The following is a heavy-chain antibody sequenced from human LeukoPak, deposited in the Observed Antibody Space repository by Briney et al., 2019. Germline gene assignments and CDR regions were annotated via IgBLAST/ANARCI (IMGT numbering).Heavy chain of an antibody. CDR1: GFTFSSYG. D-gene: IGHD6-13*01. Sequence: GGSLRLPCAASGFTFSSYGMHWVRQAPGKGLEWVAFIRYDGSNKYYADSVKGRFTISRDNSKNTLYLQMNSLRAEDTAVYYCAKDSSSSWPQDYWGQGTLVTVSS. J-gene: IGHJ4*02. CDR3: AKDSSSSWPQDY. V-gene: IGHV3-30*02. CDR2: IRYDGSNK.